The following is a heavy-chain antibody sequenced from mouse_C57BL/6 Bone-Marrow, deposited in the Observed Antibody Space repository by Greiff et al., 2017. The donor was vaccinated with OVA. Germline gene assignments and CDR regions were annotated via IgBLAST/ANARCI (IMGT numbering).Heavy chain of an antibody. J-gene: IGHJ2*01. CDR2: IHPNSGST. D-gene: IGHD2-2*01. CDR3: ARGARLNPPPY. Sequence: VQLQQPGAELVKPGASVTLSCKASGYTFTSYWMHWVKQRPGQGLEWIGMIHPNSGSTNYNEKFKSKATLTVDKSSSTAYMQLSSLTTEDPAVDYCARGARLNPPPYWGQGTTLTVSS. V-gene: IGHV1-64*01. CDR1: GYTFTSYW.